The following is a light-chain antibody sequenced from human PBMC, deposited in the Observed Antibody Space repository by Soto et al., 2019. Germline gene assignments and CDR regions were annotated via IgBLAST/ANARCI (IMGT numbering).Light chain of an antibody. Sequence: EIVLTQSPGTLSLSPGERATLSCRASQSVSSSYLAWYQQKPGQAPRLLISGASNRATGIPDRFRGSGSGTDFTLTITRREPEDFAVYYCQQYDYLITFGQGTRL. CDR3: QQYDYLIT. CDR1: QSVSSSY. J-gene: IGKJ5*01. CDR2: GAS. V-gene: IGKV3-20*01.